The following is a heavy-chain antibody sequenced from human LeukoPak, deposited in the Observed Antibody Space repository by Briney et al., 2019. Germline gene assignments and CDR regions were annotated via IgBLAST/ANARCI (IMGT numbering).Heavy chain of an antibody. CDR3: AREGGRNFEADY. Sequence: GGSLRLSCATSGFTFSSYGMYWVRQAPGKGLEWVALIWYDGSKKYYADSVKGRFTISRDNSKNTLYLQMNSLRAEDTAVYYCAREGGRNFEADYWGQGTLVTVSS. D-gene: IGHD1-26*01. V-gene: IGHV3-33*07. CDR2: IWYDGSKK. CDR1: GFTFSSYG. J-gene: IGHJ4*02.